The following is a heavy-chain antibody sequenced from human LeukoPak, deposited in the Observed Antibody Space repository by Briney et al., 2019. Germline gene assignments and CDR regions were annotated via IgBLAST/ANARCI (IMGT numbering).Heavy chain of an antibody. J-gene: IGHJ3*02. V-gene: IGHV4-59*01. CDR1: GGSISSYY. D-gene: IGHD2-2*03. Sequence: PSETLSLTCTVSGGSISSYYWSWIRQPPGKGLEWIGYIYYSGSTNYNPSLKSRVTISVDTSKNQFSLKLSSVTAADTAVYYCARMDDDAFDIWGQGTMVTVSS. CDR2: IYYSGST. CDR3: ARMDDDAFDI.